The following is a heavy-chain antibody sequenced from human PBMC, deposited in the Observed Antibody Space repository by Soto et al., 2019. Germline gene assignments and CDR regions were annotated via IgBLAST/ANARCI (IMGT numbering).Heavy chain of an antibody. J-gene: IGHJ3*02. D-gene: IGHD3-10*01. CDR2: ISYDGSNK. CDR3: ARDGNPVLLWFGESGKGDAFDI. Sequence: PGGSLRLSCAASGVTFSSYAMHWVRQAPGKGLEWVAVISYDGSNKYYADSVKGRFTISRDNSKNTLYLQMNSLRAEDTAVYYCARDGNPVLLWFGESGKGDAFDIWGQGTMVTVSS. CDR1: GVTFSSYA. V-gene: IGHV3-30-3*01.